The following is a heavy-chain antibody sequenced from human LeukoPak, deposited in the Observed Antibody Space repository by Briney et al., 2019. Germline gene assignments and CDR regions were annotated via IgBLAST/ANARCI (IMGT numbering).Heavy chain of an antibody. CDR2: IISSSSYI. CDR1: GFTFSSYS. D-gene: IGHD3-9*01. J-gene: IGHJ6*03. V-gene: IGHV3-21*01. Sequence: GGSLSLSCAASGFTFSSYSLNWVRQAPGKGLEWVSSIISSSSYIYYADSVKGRFTISRDNAKNSLYLQMNSLRAEDTAVYYCAREHYDILTGYSGYYMDVWGKGTTVTVSS. CDR3: AREHYDILTGYSGYYMDV.